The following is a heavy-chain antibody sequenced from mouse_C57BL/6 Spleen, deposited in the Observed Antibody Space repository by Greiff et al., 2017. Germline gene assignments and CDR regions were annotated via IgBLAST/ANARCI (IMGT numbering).Heavy chain of an antibody. V-gene: IGHV1-12*01. Sequence: SGAKLVRPGASVKMSCKASGYTFTSYNMHWVKQTPRQGLEWIGAIYPGNGDTSYNQKFKGKATLTVDKSSSPAYMQLSSLTSEDSAVYFCARGDGNYPPMDYWGQGTSVTVSS. CDR2: IYPGNGDT. CDR3: ARGDGNYPPMDY. CDR1: GYTFTSYN. D-gene: IGHD2-1*01. J-gene: IGHJ4*01.